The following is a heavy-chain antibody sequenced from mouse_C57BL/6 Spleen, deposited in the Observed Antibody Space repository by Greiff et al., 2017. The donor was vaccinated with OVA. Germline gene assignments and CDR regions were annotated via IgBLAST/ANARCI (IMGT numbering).Heavy chain of an antibody. D-gene: IGHD5-1*01. J-gene: IGHJ1*03. CDR1: GFTFSNYW. Sequence: EVMLVESGGGLVQPGGSMKLSCVASGFTFSNYWMNWVRQSPEKGLEWVAQIRLESDNYATNYAETVKGRFTISRDESKSSVYLQMNNLRAEDTGIYYGTGSEYSQYFDVWGTGTTVTVSS. V-gene: IGHV6-3*01. CDR3: TGSEYSQYFDV. CDR2: IRLESDNYAT.